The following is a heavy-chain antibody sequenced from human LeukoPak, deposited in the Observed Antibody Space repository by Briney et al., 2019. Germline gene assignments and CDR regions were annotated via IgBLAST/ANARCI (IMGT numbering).Heavy chain of an antibody. J-gene: IGHJ4*02. CDR1: GFTFSSYA. CDR2: ISYDGSNK. Sequence: QPGGSLRLSCAASGFTFSSYAMHWVRQAPGKGLEWVAVISYDGSNKYYADSVKGRFTISRDNSKNTLYLQMNSLRAEDTAVYYCAKGDSGSYYKPYFDYWGQGTLVTVSA. D-gene: IGHD3-10*01. CDR3: AKGDSGSYYKPYFDY. V-gene: IGHV3-30-3*01.